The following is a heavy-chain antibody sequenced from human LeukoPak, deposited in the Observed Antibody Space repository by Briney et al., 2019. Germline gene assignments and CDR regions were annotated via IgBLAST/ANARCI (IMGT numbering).Heavy chain of an antibody. Sequence: GGSLRLSCTTSGFNFRAYWMGWVRQAPGKGLEWVGDIKQDGSETYYVDSVKGRFSISRDNAKSSLYLQVNSLRAEDTAVYFCARDPGPSTAAWGAFDIWGQGTVVIVSS. CDR3: ARDPGPSTAAWGAFDI. V-gene: IGHV3-7*01. CDR1: GFNFRAYW. J-gene: IGHJ3*02. D-gene: IGHD6-6*01. CDR2: IKQDGSET.